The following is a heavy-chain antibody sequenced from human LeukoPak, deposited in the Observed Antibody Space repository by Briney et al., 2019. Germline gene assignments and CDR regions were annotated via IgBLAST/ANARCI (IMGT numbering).Heavy chain of an antibody. CDR3: ARESYSSTGLDV. Sequence: GGSLRLSCAASGFTFSDYYMSWVRQAPGKGVEWVSYISSSSSYTNYADSVKGRFTISRDNAKNSLYLQMNSLRAEDTAVYYCARESYSSTGLDVWGKGTTVTVSS. D-gene: IGHD6-19*01. V-gene: IGHV3-11*06. CDR2: ISSSSSYT. CDR1: GFTFSDYY. J-gene: IGHJ6*04.